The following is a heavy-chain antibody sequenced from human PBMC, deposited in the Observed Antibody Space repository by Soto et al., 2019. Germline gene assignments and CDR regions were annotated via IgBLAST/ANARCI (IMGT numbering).Heavy chain of an antibody. CDR3: AASDPALLWFGAPYGMDV. J-gene: IGHJ6*02. V-gene: IGHV1-58*02. CDR2: IVVGSGNT. D-gene: IGHD3-10*01. Sequence: SVKVSCKASGFTFTSSAMQWVRQARGQRLEWIGWIVVGSGNTNYAQKFQERVTITRDMSTSTAYMELSSLRSEDTAVYYCAASDPALLWFGAPYGMDVWGQGTTVTVSS. CDR1: GFTFTSSA.